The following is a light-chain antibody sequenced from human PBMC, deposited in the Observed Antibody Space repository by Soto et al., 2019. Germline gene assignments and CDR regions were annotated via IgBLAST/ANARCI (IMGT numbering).Light chain of an antibody. CDR1: QSVSSY. J-gene: IGKJ2*01. CDR2: DAS. V-gene: IGKV3-11*01. Sequence: EIVLTQSPATLSLSPGERATLSCRASQSVSSYLAWYQQKPGQAPRLLIYDASNMATGIPARFSGSGSGTDSTLTISSLEPEDFAVYYCQQRSNWPPGATFGQGTKLDIK. CDR3: QQRSNWPPGAT.